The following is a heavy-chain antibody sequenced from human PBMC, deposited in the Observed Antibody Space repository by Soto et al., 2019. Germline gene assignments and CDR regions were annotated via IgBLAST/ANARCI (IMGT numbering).Heavy chain of an antibody. Sequence: PGGSLRLSCAASGFTFSSYGMHWVRQAPGKGLEWVAVIWYDGSNKYYADSVKGRFTISRDNSKNTLYLQMNSLRAEDTAVYYCARDPGIYYFDYWGQGTLVTAPQ. D-gene: IGHD3-10*01. CDR2: IWYDGSNK. CDR1: GFTFSSYG. V-gene: IGHV3-33*01. J-gene: IGHJ4*02. CDR3: ARDPGIYYFDY.